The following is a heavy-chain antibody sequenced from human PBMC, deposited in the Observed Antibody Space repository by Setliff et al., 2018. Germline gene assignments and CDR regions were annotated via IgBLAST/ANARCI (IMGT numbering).Heavy chain of an antibody. CDR3: AREVWTIYDKSWSGYTDL. CDR1: GFTIRNYW. D-gene: IGHD3-3*01. V-gene: IGHV3-7*03. CDR2: IRQDGTNK. Sequence: GGSLRLSCVASGFTIRNYWMAWVRQAPGKGLEWVADIRQDGTNKYYMDSVEGRFTISRDNSKNSVYRQMNSLRAEDTALYHCAREVWTIYDKSWSGYTDLWGQGTQVTVSS. J-gene: IGHJ5*02.